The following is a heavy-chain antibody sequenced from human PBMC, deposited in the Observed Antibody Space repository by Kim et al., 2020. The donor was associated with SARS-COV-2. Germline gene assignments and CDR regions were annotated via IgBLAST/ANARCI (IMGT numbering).Heavy chain of an antibody. D-gene: IGHD1-1*01. V-gene: IGHV7-4-1*02. Sequence: YAQGFTGRFVFSLDTSVSTAYLQISSLKAEDTAVYYCASWMDYYYYGMDVWGQGTTVTVSS. J-gene: IGHJ6*02. CDR3: ASWMDYYYYGMDV.